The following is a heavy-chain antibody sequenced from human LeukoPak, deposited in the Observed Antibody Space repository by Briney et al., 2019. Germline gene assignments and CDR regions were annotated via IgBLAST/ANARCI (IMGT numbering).Heavy chain of an antibody. Sequence: AVGSLRLSCAASGFTFSDYSMSWIRQTPGKGLEWVSYISSTSSFTNYADSVKGRFTISRDNAKNSLYLQMNSLRAEDTAVYYCARDPGFSSGRFDPWGQGTLVTVSS. V-gene: IGHV3-11*05. D-gene: IGHD6-19*01. CDR3: ARDPGFSSGRFDP. CDR1: GFTFSDYS. CDR2: ISSTSSFT. J-gene: IGHJ5*02.